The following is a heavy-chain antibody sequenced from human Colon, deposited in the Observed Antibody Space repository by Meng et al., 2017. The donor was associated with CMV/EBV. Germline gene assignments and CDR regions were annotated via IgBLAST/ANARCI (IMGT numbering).Heavy chain of an antibody. CDR2: ISGRGATT. V-gene: IGHV3-23*01. Sequence: EVQLLGVGGDGVQPGGSLRLSCVASGFSFNSYAMSWVRQAPGKGLEWVATISGRGATTYYADSLEGRFSISRDNSKNTLFLQMDSVRAEDTAVFYCARDGVIGPFDFWGQGTLVTVSS. CDR3: ARDGVIGPFDF. CDR1: GFSFNSYA. D-gene: IGHD3-16*02. J-gene: IGHJ4*02.